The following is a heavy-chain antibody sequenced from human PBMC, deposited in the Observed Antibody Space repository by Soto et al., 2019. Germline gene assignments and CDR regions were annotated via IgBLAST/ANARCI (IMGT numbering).Heavy chain of an antibody. J-gene: IGHJ5*02. CDR2: ITSSGANT. CDR1: GFTFKNHA. CDR3: AKHVLDRGVAS. V-gene: IGHV3-23*01. D-gene: IGHD3-10*01. Sequence: EVQVLESGGGLVQPGGSLRLSCAASGFTFKNHAMTWVRQAPGQGLEYVSSITSSGANTFYADSVKGRFTISRDNSKNTLYLQMSSLTVDDTALYYCAKHVLDRGVASWGQGTLVTVSS.